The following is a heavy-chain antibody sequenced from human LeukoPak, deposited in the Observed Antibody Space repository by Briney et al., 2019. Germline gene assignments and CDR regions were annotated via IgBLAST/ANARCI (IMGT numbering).Heavy chain of an antibody. V-gene: IGHV4-61*08. CDR2: IYYSGST. CDR3: ARYSEAVVTPWFDP. CDR1: GGSISSGDYY. D-gene: IGHD4-23*01. J-gene: IGHJ5*02. Sequence: PSETLSLTCTVSGGSISSGDYYWSWIRQPPGKGLEWIGYIYYSGSTNYNPSLKSRVTISVDTSKNQFSLKLSSVTAADTAVYYCARYSEAVVTPWFDPWGQGTLVTVSS.